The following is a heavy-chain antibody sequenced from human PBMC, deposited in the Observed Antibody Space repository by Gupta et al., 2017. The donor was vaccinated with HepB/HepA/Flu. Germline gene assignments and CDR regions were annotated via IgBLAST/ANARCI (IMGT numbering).Heavy chain of an antibody. Sequence: EVQLVESGGGLVKPGGSLRLSCAASGFPFSSNSMNWVRQAPGKGLEWVSSISSSSSYIYYADSVKGRFTISRDNAKNSLYLQMNSLRAEDTAVYYCASRGGSYYRSHWGQGTLVTVSS. V-gene: IGHV3-21*01. CDR3: ASRGGSYYRSH. CDR1: GFPFSSNS. D-gene: IGHD1-26*01. CDR2: ISSSSSYI. J-gene: IGHJ4*02.